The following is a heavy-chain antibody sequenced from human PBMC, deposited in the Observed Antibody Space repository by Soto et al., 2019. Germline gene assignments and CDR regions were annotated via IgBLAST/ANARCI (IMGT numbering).Heavy chain of an antibody. V-gene: IGHV4-59*01. Sequence: SETLSLTCTVSGGSISSDYWSWIRQPPGKGLEWIGYIYYSGSTNYNPSLKSRVTISVDTSKNRFSLKLSSVTAADTAVYYCARADIVVVPAVLDVWGKGTTVTVSS. D-gene: IGHD2-2*01. J-gene: IGHJ6*03. CDR3: ARADIVVVPAVLDV. CDR1: GGSISSDY. CDR2: IYYSGST.